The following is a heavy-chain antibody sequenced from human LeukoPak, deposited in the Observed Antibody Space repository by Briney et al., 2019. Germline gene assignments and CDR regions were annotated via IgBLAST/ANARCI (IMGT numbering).Heavy chain of an antibody. Sequence: SETLSLTCTVSGGSISSSSYYWGWIRQPPGKGLEWIGSIYYSGSTYYNPSLKSRVTISVDTSKNQFSLELSSVTAADTAVYYCARHGIAVAGSFDYWGQGTLVTVSS. D-gene: IGHD6-19*01. CDR3: ARHGIAVAGSFDY. J-gene: IGHJ4*02. CDR2: IYYSGST. V-gene: IGHV4-39*01. CDR1: GGSISSSSYY.